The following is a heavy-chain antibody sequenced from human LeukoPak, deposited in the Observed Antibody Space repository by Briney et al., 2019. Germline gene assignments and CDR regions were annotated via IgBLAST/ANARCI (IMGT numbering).Heavy chain of an antibody. CDR1: GFTFSDYH. Sequence: GGSLRLSCAASGFTFSDYHMSWIRQAPGKGLEWVSSISSGSSYLYYADSVKGRFTISRDNAKNSLYLQMNSLRAEDTAVYYCARDLPRSPANTIDFWGQGTLVTVSS. CDR2: ISSGSSYL. D-gene: IGHD1-14*01. CDR3: ARDLPRSPANTIDF. J-gene: IGHJ4*02. V-gene: IGHV3-11*04.